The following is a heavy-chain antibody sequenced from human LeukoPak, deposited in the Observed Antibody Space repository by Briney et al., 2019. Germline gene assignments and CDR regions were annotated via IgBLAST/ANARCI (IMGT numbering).Heavy chain of an antibody. J-gene: IGHJ1*01. V-gene: IGHV1-69*05. CDR1: GGTFSSYA. D-gene: IGHD3-22*01. CDR2: IIPIFGTA. CDR3: ARAPYYYDSSGYYFPPYSLQH. Sequence: GASVKVSCKASGGTFSSYAISWVRQAPGQGLEWMGGIIPIFGTANYAQKFQGRVTITTDESTSTAYMELSSLRSEDTAVYYCARAPYYYDSSGYYFPPYSLQHWGQSTLVTVSS.